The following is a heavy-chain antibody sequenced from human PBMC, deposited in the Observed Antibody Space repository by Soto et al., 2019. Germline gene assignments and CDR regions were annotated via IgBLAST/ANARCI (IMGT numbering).Heavy chain of an antibody. D-gene: IGHD6-6*01. CDR2: ISGSGGST. V-gene: IGHV3-23*01. CDR1: GFTFSSFA. Sequence: EMQLLESGGGLVQPGGSLRLSCAASGFTFSSFAMSWVRQAPGKGLDWVSAISGSGGSTYSADSVKGRFTISRDNSKNTVHLQMNSLRVDDTAVYFCSTSSRNEYHFAMDAWGQGTTVIVSS. CDR3: STSSRNEYHFAMDA. J-gene: IGHJ6*02.